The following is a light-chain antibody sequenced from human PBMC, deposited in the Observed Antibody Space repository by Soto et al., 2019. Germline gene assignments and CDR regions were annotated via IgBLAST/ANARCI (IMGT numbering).Light chain of an antibody. J-gene: IGLJ1*01. CDR2: EVS. Sequence: QSVLTQPPSVSGSPGQSVTISCTGTSTDFVSYNRVSWYQQPPGTAPKLMIYEVSKRPSGVPDRFSGSKSGNTASLTISGLQAADEADYYCSLYTSENAYVFCTVTQLTVL. CDR1: STDFVSYNR. CDR3: SLYTSENAYV. V-gene: IGLV2-18*01.